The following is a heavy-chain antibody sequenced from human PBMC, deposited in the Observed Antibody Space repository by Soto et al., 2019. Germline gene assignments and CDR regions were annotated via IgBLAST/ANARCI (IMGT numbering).Heavy chain of an antibody. J-gene: IGHJ4*02. CDR2: IWYDGSNK. CDR3: ARDHDYGALYFDY. V-gene: IGHV3-33*01. Sequence: QPGGSLRLSCAASGFTFSSYGMHWVRQAPGKGLEWVAVIWYDGSNKYYAEYVRGRFTISRDNSKNTLYLQMNSLRAEDTAVYYCARDHDYGALYFDYWGQGTLVTVSS. D-gene: IGHD4-17*01. CDR1: GFTFSSYG.